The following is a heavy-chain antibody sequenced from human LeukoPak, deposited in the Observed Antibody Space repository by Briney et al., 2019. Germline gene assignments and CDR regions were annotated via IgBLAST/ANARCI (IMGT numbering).Heavy chain of an antibody. V-gene: IGHV3-53*01. Sequence: PGGSLRLSCAASGFTVSSNYMSWVRQAPGKGLEWVSVIYSGGSTYYADSVKGRFTISRDNSKNTLYLQMNSLRAEDTAVYYCAKDAAAGTLYYYYYMDVWGKGTTVTVSS. D-gene: IGHD6-13*01. CDR2: IYSGGST. J-gene: IGHJ6*03. CDR3: AKDAAAGTLYYYYYMDV. CDR1: GFTVSSNY.